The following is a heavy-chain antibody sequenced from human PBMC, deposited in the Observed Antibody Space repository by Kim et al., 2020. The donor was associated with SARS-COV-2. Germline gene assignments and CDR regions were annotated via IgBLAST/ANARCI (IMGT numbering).Heavy chain of an antibody. V-gene: IGHV4-61*01. CDR1: GGSVSSGSYY. CDR2: IYYSGST. Sequence: SETLSLTCTVSGGSVSSGSYYWSWIRQPPGKGLEWIGYIYYSGSTNYNPSLKSRVTISVDTSKNQFSLKLSSVTAADTAVYYCAKGLGIAVAGYYYYYGMDVWGQGTTVTVSS. J-gene: IGHJ6*02. CDR3: AKGLGIAVAGYYYYYGMDV. D-gene: IGHD6-19*01.